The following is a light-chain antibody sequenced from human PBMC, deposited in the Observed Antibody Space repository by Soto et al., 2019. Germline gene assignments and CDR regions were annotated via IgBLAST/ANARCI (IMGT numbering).Light chain of an antibody. CDR3: QQHHTYLLT. J-gene: IGKJ4*01. CDR2: AAS. Sequence: DIQLTQSPSFLSASIGDSVTITCRASQAIGTYLAWYQQKPGKAPNLLVSAASTLHSGVPSRFSGSGSGTEFTLTITGLQPDDVANYYCQQHHTYLLTFGGWTKVQIK. CDR1: QAIGTY. V-gene: IGKV1-9*01.